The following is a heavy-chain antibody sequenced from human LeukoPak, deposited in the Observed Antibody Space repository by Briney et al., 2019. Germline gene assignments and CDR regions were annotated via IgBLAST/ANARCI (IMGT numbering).Heavy chain of an antibody. J-gene: IGHJ4*02. CDR3: AKDRVDDFWSGYLDY. CDR1: GFTFDDYA. CDR2: ISGDGGST. V-gene: IGHV3-43*02. Sequence: GGSLRLSCAASGFTFDDYAMYWVRQAPGKGLEWVSLISGDGGSTYYADSVKGRFTISRDNSKNSLYLQMNSLRTEDTALYYCAKDRVDDFWSGYLDYWGQGTLVTVSS. D-gene: IGHD3-3*01.